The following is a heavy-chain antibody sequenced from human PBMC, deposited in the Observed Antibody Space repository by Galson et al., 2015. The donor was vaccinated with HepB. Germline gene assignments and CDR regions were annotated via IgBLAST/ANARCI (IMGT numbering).Heavy chain of an antibody. Sequence: SLRLSCAASGFTFSSYGMHWVRQAPGKGLEWVAAISYDGSNKYYADSVKGRFTISRDNSKNTLYLQMNSLRAEDTAVYYCAKPSVVVITEGSFFDYWGQGTLVTVSS. J-gene: IGHJ4*02. CDR3: AKPSVVVITEGSFFDY. CDR1: GFTFSSYG. V-gene: IGHV3-30*18. D-gene: IGHD3-22*01. CDR2: ISYDGSNK.